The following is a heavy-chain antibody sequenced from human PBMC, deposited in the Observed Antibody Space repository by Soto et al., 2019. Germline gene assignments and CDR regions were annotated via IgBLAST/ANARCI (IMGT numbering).Heavy chain of an antibody. CDR1: GYTFTSYC. D-gene: IGHD6-13*01. Sequence: ASVKVSCKASGYTFTSYCISWVRQAPGQGLEWMGWISAYNGNTNYAQKLQGRVTMTTDTSTSTAYMELRSLRSDDTAVYYCARDQGSSSWTNYYYGMYVWGQGTTVTVS. CDR2: ISAYNGNT. V-gene: IGHV1-18*01. J-gene: IGHJ6*02. CDR3: ARDQGSSSWTNYYYGMYV.